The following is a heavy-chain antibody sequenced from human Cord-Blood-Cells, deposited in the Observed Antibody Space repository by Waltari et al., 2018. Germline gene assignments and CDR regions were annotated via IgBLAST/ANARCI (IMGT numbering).Heavy chain of an antibody. D-gene: IGHD1-1*01. V-gene: IGHV4-61*09. CDR2: IYTSGGT. Sequence: QVQLQESGPGLVKPSQTLSLTCTVSGGSISSGSYYWSWIRQPAGKGLEWIGYIYTSGGTNDNPSRKGRVTIAVDTSKNQFSLKRSSVTAADTAVYYCARVGSYNWFDPWGQGTLVTVSS. CDR3: ARVGSYNWFDP. CDR1: GGSISSGSYY. J-gene: IGHJ5*02.